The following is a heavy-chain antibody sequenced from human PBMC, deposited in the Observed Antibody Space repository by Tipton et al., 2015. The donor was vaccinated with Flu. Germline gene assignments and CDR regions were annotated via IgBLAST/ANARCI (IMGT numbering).Heavy chain of an antibody. Sequence: GLVKPSQTLSLTCTVSGVSISSYYWSWIRQVPGKGLEWIAYIYYSGSTVSIPSLKSRVSISIDTTKNQFSLKLSSVTAADTALYYCARGEAVSGWSRFDYWGQGILVTVSS. CDR3: ARGEAVSGWSRFDY. CDR2: IYYSGST. CDR1: GVSISSYY. V-gene: IGHV4-59*01. J-gene: IGHJ4*02. D-gene: IGHD6-19*01.